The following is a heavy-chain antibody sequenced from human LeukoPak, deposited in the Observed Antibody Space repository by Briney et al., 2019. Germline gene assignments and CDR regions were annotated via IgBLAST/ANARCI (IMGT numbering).Heavy chain of an antibody. CDR1: GFTFSSYG. CDR2: IRYDGSNK. Sequence: GGSLRLSCAASGFTFSSYGMHWVRQAPGKGLEWVAFIRYDGSNKYYADSVKGRFTISRDNSKNTLYLQMNSLRAEDTAVYYCARSGRVEHYYYYMDVWGKGPRSPSP. CDR3: ARSGRVEHYYYYMDV. V-gene: IGHV3-30*02. D-gene: IGHD1-26*01. J-gene: IGHJ6*03.